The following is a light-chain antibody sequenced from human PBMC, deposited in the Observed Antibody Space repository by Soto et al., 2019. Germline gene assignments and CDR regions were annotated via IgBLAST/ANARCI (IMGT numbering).Light chain of an antibody. CDR3: AAWDYGLDGYV. Sequence: QSVLTQPPSASGTPGQRVTISCSGSTSNIGTNTVNWYQQLPGTAPKLLIYTNNQRPSGVPDRFFGSKSGTSASLAISGLQSEDDAEYFCAAWDYGLDGYVFGSGTKLTVL. V-gene: IGLV1-44*01. CDR2: TNN. J-gene: IGLJ1*01. CDR1: TSNIGTNT.